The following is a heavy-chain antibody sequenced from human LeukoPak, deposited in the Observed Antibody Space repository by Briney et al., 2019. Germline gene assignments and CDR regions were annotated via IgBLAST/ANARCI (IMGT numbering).Heavy chain of an antibody. CDR2: ISGSGGST. J-gene: IGHJ6*03. Sequence: GGSLRLSCAASGFTFSSYAMSWVRQAPGKGLEWVSAISGSGGSTYYADSVKGRFTISRDNSKNTLYLQMNSLRAEDTAVYYCAKRLRLNYYYYYMDVWGKGTTVTVSS. CDR3: AKRLRLNYYYYYMDV. CDR1: GFTFSSYA. D-gene: IGHD5-12*01. V-gene: IGHV3-23*01.